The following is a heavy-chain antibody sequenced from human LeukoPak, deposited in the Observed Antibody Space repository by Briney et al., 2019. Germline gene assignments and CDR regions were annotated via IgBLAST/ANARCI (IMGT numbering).Heavy chain of an antibody. D-gene: IGHD5-18*01. J-gene: IGHJ5*02. CDR2: IKQDGSEK. CDR3: AKDAFRGYSYGYRVSMVWFDQ. Sequence: GGSLRLSCAASGFIFSNYWMTWVRQAPGKGLEWVANIKQDGSEKYYVDSVKGRFTISRDNAKNSLYLQMNSLRGEDTAVYFCAKDAFRGYSYGYRVSMVWFDQWGQGILVTVSS. V-gene: IGHV3-7*01. CDR1: GFIFSNYW.